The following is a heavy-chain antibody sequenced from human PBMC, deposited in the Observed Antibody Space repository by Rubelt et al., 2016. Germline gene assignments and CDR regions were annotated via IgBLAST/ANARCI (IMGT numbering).Heavy chain of an antibody. V-gene: IGHV1-58*02. CDR3: VAETYTTGCCHFDY. CDR2: IIVGSGNT. J-gene: IGHJ4*02. CDR1: GFAFSTSA. D-gene: IGHD6-19*01. Sequence: QMQLVLSGPEVKKPGTSLMISCKASGFAFSTSAIQWVRQAPGQRLEWIGWIIVGSGNTNYAQNFQDRVTITRDMSTRTAYLELGSPGAEATAGYYCVAETYTTGCCHFDYWGQGTLLTVSS.